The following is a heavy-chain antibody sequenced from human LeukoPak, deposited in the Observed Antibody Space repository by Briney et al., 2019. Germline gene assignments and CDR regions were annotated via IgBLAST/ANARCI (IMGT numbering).Heavy chain of an antibody. J-gene: IGHJ3*02. CDR1: GFTFSSYW. CDR3: ASLLLCYGCSSSSDASDI. Sequence: GGSLRLSCAASGFTFSSYWMHWVRQAPGKGLVWVSRINTNGSPTQYADSVKGRFTISRDNAKNTLYLQMNSLRAEDTAVYYCASLLLCYGCSSSSDASDIWGQGTMVAVSP. CDR2: INTNGSPT. V-gene: IGHV3-74*01. D-gene: IGHD6-6*01.